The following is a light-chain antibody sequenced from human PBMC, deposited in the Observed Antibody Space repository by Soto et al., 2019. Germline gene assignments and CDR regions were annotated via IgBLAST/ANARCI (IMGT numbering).Light chain of an antibody. Sequence: EVVLTQSPGTLSLSPVERATLSCRASQSISQSLAWYQQRPGQSPRLLIYDASRRATGIPDRFSASGSGSDFTLTISNLEPEDFAVYYCQRHSHWPPWTFGQGTKVDIK. CDR1: QSISQS. CDR3: QRHSHWPPWT. J-gene: IGKJ1*01. CDR2: DAS. V-gene: IGKV3-11*01.